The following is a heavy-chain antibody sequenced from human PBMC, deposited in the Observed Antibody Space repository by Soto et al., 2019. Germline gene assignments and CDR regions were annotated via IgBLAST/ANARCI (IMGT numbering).Heavy chain of an antibody. J-gene: IGHJ6*02. CDR3: GIAAGEYYYGMDV. CDR2: ISSSSSYI. D-gene: IGHD3-10*01. CDR1: GFTFSTYS. Sequence: KPGGSLRLSCAASGFTFSTYSMNWVRQVPGKGLEWVSSISSSSSYIYYADSVKGRFTISRDNAKNSLYLQMNSLRAEDTAVYYCGIAAGEYYYGMDVWGQGTTVTVSS. V-gene: IGHV3-21*01.